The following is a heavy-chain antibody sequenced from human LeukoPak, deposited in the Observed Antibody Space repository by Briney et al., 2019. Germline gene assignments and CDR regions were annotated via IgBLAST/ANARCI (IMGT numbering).Heavy chain of an antibody. CDR1: GGSISSYY. CDR2: IYYSGST. V-gene: IGHV4-59*12. Sequence: TSETLSLTCTVSGGSISSYYWSWIRQPPGKGLEWIGYIYYSGSTNYNPSLKSRVTISVDTSKNQFSLKLSSVTAADTAVYYCARASRDGYNLYYYYYYMDVWGKGTTVTISS. D-gene: IGHD5-24*01. J-gene: IGHJ6*03. CDR3: ARASRDGYNLYYYYYYMDV.